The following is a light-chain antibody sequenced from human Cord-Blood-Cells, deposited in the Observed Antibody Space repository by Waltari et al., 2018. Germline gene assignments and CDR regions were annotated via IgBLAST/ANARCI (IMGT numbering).Light chain of an antibody. CDR2: EVS. CDR1: SRDVGSYNL. J-gene: IGLJ2*01. CDR3: CSYAGSSTFVV. Sequence: GQSITISCTGTSRDVGSYNLVSWYQQHPGKAPKLMIYEVSKRPSGVSNRFSGSKSGNTASLTISGLQAEDEADYYCCSYAGSSTFVVFGGGTKLTVL. V-gene: IGLV2-23*02.